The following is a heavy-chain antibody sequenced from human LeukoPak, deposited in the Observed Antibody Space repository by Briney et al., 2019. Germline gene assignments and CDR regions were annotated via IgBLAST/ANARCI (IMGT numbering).Heavy chain of an antibody. CDR3: ATLNVLRYFDTTDY. CDR2: FDPEDGET. CDR1: GYTLTELS. Sequence: ASVKVSCKVSGYTLTELSMHWVRQAPGKGLEWMGGFDPEDGETIYAQKFQGRVTMTEDTSTDTAYMELSSLRSEDTAVYYCATLNVLRYFDTTDYWGQGTLATVSS. D-gene: IGHD3-9*01. J-gene: IGHJ4*02. V-gene: IGHV1-24*01.